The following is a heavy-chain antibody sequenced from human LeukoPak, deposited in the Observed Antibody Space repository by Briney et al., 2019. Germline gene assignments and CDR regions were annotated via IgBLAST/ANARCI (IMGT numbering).Heavy chain of an antibody. CDR3: ARGSGNDPFDY. D-gene: IGHD5-12*01. J-gene: IGHJ4*02. Sequence: GGSLRLSCAASGFTFSSHWIHWVRQAPGKGLVWASGINRDGSSTSYADSVKGRFTISRDNAKNTLYLQMNSLRAEDTAVYYCARGSGNDPFDYGGQGTLVTVS. CDR1: GFTFSSHW. V-gene: IGHV3-74*01. CDR2: INRDGSST.